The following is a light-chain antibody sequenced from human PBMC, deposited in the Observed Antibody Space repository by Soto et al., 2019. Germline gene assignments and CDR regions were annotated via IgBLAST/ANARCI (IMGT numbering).Light chain of an antibody. J-gene: IGKJ4*01. CDR1: QGIRND. Sequence: AIQMTQSPSSLSASVGDRVTITCRASQGIRNDLGWYQQKPGKAPKLLIYAASSLQSGVPSRFSGSGSGTDFTLTISNLQPEDFATYYCQQYDSYSTFGGGTKVQIK. V-gene: IGKV1-6*01. CDR2: AAS. CDR3: QQYDSYST.